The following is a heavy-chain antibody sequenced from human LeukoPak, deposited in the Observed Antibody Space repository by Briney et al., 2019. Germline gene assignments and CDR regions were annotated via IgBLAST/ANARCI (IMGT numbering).Heavy chain of an antibody. CDR1: GGSFSGYY. Sequence: PSETLSLTCAVYGGSFSGYYWSWIRQPPGKGLEWIGEINHSGSTNYNPSLKSRVTISVDTSKNQFSPKLSSVTAADTAVYYCARVAFGVTDPWGQGTLVTVAS. CDR3: ARVAFGVTDP. CDR2: INHSGST. J-gene: IGHJ5*02. D-gene: IGHD3-3*01. V-gene: IGHV4-34*01.